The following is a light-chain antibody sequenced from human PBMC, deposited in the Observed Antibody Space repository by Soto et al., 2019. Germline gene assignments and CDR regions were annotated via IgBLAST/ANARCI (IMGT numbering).Light chain of an antibody. V-gene: IGLV1-40*01. CDR2: SHN. J-gene: IGLJ3*02. CDR3: HSYDSSLSAVV. CDR1: RSNIGAGYD. Sequence: QSVLTQPPSVSGAPGQRVTISCTGTRSNIGAGYDVHWYQQLPGKAPTLLIYSHNDRPSGVPDRFSGSKSGTSASLAITGLQADDEADYYCHSYDSSLSAVVFGGGTKLTVL.